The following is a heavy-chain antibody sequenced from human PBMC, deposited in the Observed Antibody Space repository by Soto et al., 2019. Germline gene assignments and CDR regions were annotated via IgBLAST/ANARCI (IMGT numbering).Heavy chain of an antibody. CDR1: GFTFSNYG. J-gene: IGHJ6*02. CDR3: ATQRYYDILTGLFVGDYYYGMDV. Sequence: QVQLVESGGGVVQPGRSLRLSCAASGFTFSNYGMHWVRQAPGKGLEWVAVIWYDGSNKYYADSVKGRFTISRDNAKNTLYLQMNSLSAEDTAVYYCATQRYYDILTGLFVGDYYYGMDVWGQGTTVTVSS. V-gene: IGHV3-33*01. D-gene: IGHD3-9*01. CDR2: IWYDGSNK.